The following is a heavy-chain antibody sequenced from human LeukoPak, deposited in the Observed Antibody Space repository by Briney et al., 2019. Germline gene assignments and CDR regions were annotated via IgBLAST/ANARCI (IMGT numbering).Heavy chain of an antibody. CDR2: ISGYNGHA. CDR3: ARAWLRRKYYYYMDV. Sequence: ASVRVSCKPSGYTFSLYGINWVRQAPGEGLEWMGWISGYNGHANYAQKFQGRVTLTTDASTNTAYMELRSLRSDDTAVYYCARAWLRRKYYYYMDVWGKGTTVTVSS. J-gene: IGHJ6*03. D-gene: IGHD5-12*01. V-gene: IGHV1-18*01. CDR1: GYTFSLYG.